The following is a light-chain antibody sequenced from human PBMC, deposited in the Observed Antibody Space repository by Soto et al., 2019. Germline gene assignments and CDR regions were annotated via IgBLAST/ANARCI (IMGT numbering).Light chain of an antibody. Sequence: QSVLTQPPSASGTPGQTITISSSGSSSNIGSNYVSWYQHLPGTAPKLLIYGNNQRPSGVSDRFSGSRSGTSASLAISGLRSDDEADYYCAVWDDSLSGVVFGGGTKLTV. J-gene: IGLJ3*02. CDR2: GNN. CDR1: SSNIGSNY. V-gene: IGLV1-47*01. CDR3: AVWDDSLSGVV.